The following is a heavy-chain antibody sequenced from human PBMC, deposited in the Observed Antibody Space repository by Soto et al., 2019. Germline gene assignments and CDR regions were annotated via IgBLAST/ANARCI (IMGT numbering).Heavy chain of an antibody. Sequence: ASVKVSCKTSGYIFTAYSMHWVRQAPGQGLEWMGVVNPSGGSAHYAQSFEGRVTLTRDTSTSTFYMELSSLRSEDTAVYYCAREENCRGGTCYSEYFHHWGQGALVTVSS. CDR3: AREENCRGGTCYSEYFHH. J-gene: IGHJ1*01. CDR1: GYIFTAYS. CDR2: VNPSGGSA. V-gene: IGHV1-46*01. D-gene: IGHD2-15*01.